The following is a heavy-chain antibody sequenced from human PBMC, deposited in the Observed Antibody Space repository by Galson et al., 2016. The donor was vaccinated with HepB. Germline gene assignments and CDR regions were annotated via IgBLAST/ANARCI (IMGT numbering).Heavy chain of an antibody. CDR2: IRSKPNNYAT. V-gene: IGHV3-73*01. J-gene: IGHJ6*03. Sequence: SLRLSCAASGFTFSGSAIHWVRQASGKGLEWVGRIRSKPNNYATAYAVSMKGRFTISRDDSKNTAYLQMNSLKTEDTAVYYCTTSLYGDYHYYYYYYMDVWGKGTTVTVSS. D-gene: IGHD4-17*01. CDR1: GFTFSGSA. CDR3: TTSLYGDYHYYYYYYMDV.